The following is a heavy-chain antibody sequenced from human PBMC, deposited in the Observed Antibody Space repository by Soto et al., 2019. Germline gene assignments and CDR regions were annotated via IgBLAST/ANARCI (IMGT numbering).Heavy chain of an antibody. CDR3: ARGVAYGDCWFDP. CDR1: GGSISSYY. Sequence: SETLSLTCPVSGGSISSYYWSWIRQPPGKGLEWIGYIYYSGSTNYNPSLKSRVTISVDTSKDQFSLKLSSVTAADTAVYYCARGVAYGDCWFDPWGQGTLVTVSS. V-gene: IGHV4-59*01. CDR2: IYYSGST. D-gene: IGHD4-17*01. J-gene: IGHJ5*02.